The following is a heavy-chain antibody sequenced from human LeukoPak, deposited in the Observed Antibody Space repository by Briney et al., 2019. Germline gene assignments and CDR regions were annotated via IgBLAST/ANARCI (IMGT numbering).Heavy chain of an antibody. CDR1: GFTFSSYG. V-gene: IGHV3-30*18. Sequence: GGSLRLSCAASGFTFSSYGMHWVRQAPGKGLEWVAVISYDGSNKYYADSVKGRFTISRDNSKNTLYLQMNSLRAEDTAVYYCAKASYPYYYYDSSGYFNWGQGTLVTVSS. J-gene: IGHJ4*02. CDR2: ISYDGSNK. CDR3: AKASYPYYYYDSSGYFN. D-gene: IGHD3-22*01.